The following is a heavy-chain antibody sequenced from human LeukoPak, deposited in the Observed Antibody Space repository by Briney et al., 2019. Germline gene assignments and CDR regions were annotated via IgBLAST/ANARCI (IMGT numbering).Heavy chain of an antibody. J-gene: IGHJ4*02. CDR1: GFTFSSYS. Sequence: GGSLRLSCEASGFTFSSYSMNWVRQAPGKGLEWVSTISSSSSYIDYADSVKGRFTISRDNAKNSLYLQMNSLRAEDTAVYCCARGGYYYHDSSGYLYHFDYWGQGTLVTVSS. D-gene: IGHD3-22*01. CDR3: ARGGYYYHDSSGYLYHFDY. V-gene: IGHV3-21*01. CDR2: ISSSSSYI.